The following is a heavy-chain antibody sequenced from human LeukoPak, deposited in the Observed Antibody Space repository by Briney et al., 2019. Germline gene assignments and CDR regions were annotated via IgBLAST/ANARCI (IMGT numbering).Heavy chain of an antibody. CDR1: GYTFTSYG. CDR2: ISAYNGNT. CDR3: ARGPDSSGWYYHFDY. V-gene: IGHV1-18*01. D-gene: IGHD6-19*01. J-gene: IGHJ4*02. Sequence: ASVKVSCKASGYTFTSYGISWVRQAPGQGLEWMGWISAYNGNTNYAQKLQGRVTMTTDTSTSTAYMELRSLRSDDTAVYYCARGPDSSGWYYHFDYWGQGTLVTVSS.